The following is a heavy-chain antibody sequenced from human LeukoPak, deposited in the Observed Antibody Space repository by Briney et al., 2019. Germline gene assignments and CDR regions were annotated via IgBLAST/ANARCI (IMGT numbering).Heavy chain of an antibody. D-gene: IGHD3-22*01. V-gene: IGHV3-30*02. CDR1: AFTFSNYD. CDR2: IRYDGSNK. J-gene: IGHJ3*02. Sequence: PGGSLRLSCTASAFTFSNYDMHWVRQAPGKGLEWGAFIRYDGSNKSYAESVKGRFTISRDNSKNTLYLQMNSLRAEDTAVYYCAKDNANYYDSSFAFDIWGQGTMVTVSS. CDR3: AKDNANYYDSSFAFDI.